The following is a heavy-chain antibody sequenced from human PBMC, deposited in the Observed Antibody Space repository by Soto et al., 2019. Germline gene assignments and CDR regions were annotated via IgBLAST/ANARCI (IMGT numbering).Heavy chain of an antibody. V-gene: IGHV1-69*04. CDR2: IIPILGIA. D-gene: IGHD6-13*01. J-gene: IGHJ6*02. Sequence: GASVKVSCKASGGTFSSYTISWVRQAPGQGLEWIGRIIPILGIANYAQKFQGRVTITGDKSTSTAYIELSSLRSEDTAVYYCAREDTHSSGWYVYPYYYGMDVRGQGTTVTVSS. CDR1: GGTFSSYT. CDR3: AREDTHSSGWYVYPYYYGMDV.